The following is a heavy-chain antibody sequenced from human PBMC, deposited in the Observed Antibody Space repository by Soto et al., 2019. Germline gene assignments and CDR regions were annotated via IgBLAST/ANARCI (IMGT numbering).Heavy chain of an antibody. CDR3: AKGLGNAKEV. CDR2: ISRNGDRT. Sequence: EVQLVESGGGLVQPGGSLRLSCAASGFTFNSYAMHWVRQAPGKGLQYVSRISRNGDRTYYADSVKGRFTVSRDNSRNTVYLQMSGLRVEDTAVFHCAKGLGNAKEVWGQGTTVTVSS. J-gene: IGHJ6*02. V-gene: IGHV3-64D*06. D-gene: IGHD2-8*01. CDR1: GFTFNSYA.